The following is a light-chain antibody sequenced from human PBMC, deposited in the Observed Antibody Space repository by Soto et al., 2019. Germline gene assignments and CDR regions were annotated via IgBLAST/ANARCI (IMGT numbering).Light chain of an antibody. J-gene: IGLJ3*02. Sequence: QSALTQPASVSGSPGQSITISCTGTTSDVGHYDYVSWYQQRPGKAPKLMIFEVSNRPSGVSYRFSGSKSGNTASMTISGLQAEDEADYYCTSYSRRTSLVFGGGTKVTVL. CDR2: EVS. CDR1: TSDVGHYDY. CDR3: TSYSRRTSLV. V-gene: IGLV2-14*01.